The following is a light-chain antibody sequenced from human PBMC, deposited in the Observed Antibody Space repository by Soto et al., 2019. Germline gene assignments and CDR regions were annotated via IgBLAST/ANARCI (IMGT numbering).Light chain of an antibody. V-gene: IGKV3-20*01. J-gene: IGKJ5*01. CDR2: AAS. Sequence: EIALTQFPGTLSLSPGERATLSCRASQSVSRSYLAWYQQKPGQAPRLLIYAASSRATGIPDRFSGSGSGTDFTLTISRLEPEDFAVYYCHQYGSSPFITFGQGTRLEIK. CDR3: HQYGSSPFIT. CDR1: QSVSRSY.